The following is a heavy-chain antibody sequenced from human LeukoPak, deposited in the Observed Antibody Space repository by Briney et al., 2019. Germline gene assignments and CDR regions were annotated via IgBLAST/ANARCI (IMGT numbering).Heavy chain of an antibody. Sequence: GGSLRLSCAASGFTFSSYSMNWVRQAPGKGLEWVSSISNSSSYIYYADSVKGRFTISRDNAKNSLYLQMNSLRAEDTAVYYCARDRDYDILAGYYYNWFDPWGQGTLVTVSS. CDR1: GFTFSSYS. CDR3: ARDRDYDILAGYYYNWFDP. J-gene: IGHJ5*02. CDR2: ISNSSSYI. D-gene: IGHD3-9*01. V-gene: IGHV3-21*01.